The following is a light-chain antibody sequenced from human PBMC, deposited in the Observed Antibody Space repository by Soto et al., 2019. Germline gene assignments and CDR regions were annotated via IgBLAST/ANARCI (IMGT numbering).Light chain of an antibody. J-gene: IGLJ1*01. CDR1: SSDVGNYYL. Sequence: QSALTQPASVSGSPGQSITISCSGTSSDVGNYYLVSWYQHHPGKAPKLMIYVGNKRPSGVSTRFSGSKSGNTASLTISGLQAEDEADYYCCSYAGSSIPYVFGTGTKLTVL. CDR3: CSYAGSSIPYV. CDR2: VGN. V-gene: IGLV2-23*01.